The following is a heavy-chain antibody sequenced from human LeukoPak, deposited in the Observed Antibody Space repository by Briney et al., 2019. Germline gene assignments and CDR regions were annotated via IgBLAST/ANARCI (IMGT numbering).Heavy chain of an antibody. CDR3: ARVSVHLWFGD. D-gene: IGHD3-10*01. J-gene: IGHJ4*02. CDR1: GFTFSRYW. V-gene: IGHV3-21*01. CDR2: ISSSSSYI. Sequence: KPGGSLRLSCGAAGFTFSRYWMSWVRQAPGKGLEWVSSISSSSSYICYADSVKGRFTIYRDNAKNSLYLQMNSLRAEDTAVYYCARVSVHLWFGDWGQGTLVTVSS.